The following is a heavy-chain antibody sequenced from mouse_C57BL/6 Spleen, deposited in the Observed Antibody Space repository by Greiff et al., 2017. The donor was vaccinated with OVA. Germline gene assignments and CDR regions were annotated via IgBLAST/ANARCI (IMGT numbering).Heavy chain of an antibody. J-gene: IGHJ1*03. Sequence: QVQLKQSGAELMKPGASVKLSCKATGYTFTGYWIEWVKQRPGHGLEWIGEILPGSGSTNYNEKFKGKATFTADTSSNTAYMQLSSLTTEDSAIYYCARGTDDGYSYWYFDVWGTGTTVTVSS. CDR1: GYTFTGYW. CDR2: ILPGSGST. V-gene: IGHV1-9*01. CDR3: ARGTDDGYSYWYFDV. D-gene: IGHD2-3*01.